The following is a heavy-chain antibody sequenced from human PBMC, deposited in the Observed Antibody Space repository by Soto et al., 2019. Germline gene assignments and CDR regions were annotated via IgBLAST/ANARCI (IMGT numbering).Heavy chain of an antibody. J-gene: IGHJ4*02. CDR1: GFSLSTSGMC. D-gene: IGHD3-9*01. V-gene: IGHV2-70*11. CDR3: ARVRWYYAILTSYNSTGCFDY. Sequence: SGPTLVNPTQTLTLTCTFSGFSLSTSGMCVSWIRQPPGKALEWLARIDWDDDKYYSTSLKTRLTISKDTSKTQVVLTMTKRDPEDTATYYCARVRWYYAILTSYNSTGCFDYWGQGTLVTVSS. CDR2: IDWDDDK.